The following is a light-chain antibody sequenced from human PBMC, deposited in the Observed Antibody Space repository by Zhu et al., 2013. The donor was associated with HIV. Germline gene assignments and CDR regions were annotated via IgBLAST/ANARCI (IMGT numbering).Light chain of an antibody. Sequence: DIVMTQSPLSLTVTSGEPASISCRSTQALTHGIQYYLDWYVQKPGQCPQLLIYLGINRASGVPDRFSASGSGTHFTLKISRVEAEDVGVYYCMQSLQTPWTFGQGTKVEIK. V-gene: IGKV2-28*01. CDR1: QALTHGIQYY. CDR2: LGI. CDR3: MQSLQTPWT. J-gene: IGKJ1*01.